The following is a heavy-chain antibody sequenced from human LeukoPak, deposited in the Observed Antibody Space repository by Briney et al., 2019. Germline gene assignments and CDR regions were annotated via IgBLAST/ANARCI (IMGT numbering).Heavy chain of an antibody. CDR2: IYYTGST. Sequence: SETLSLTCNVSGDFVNNYYWSWIRQPPGKELEWIGYIYYTGSTSYNPSLKSRVTISIDTSKKQFSLKLSSVTAADTAAYYCARRGEFSEFDYWGQGTLVTVSS. CDR3: ARRGEFSEFDY. V-gene: IGHV4-59*02. J-gene: IGHJ4*02. CDR1: GDFVNNYY. D-gene: IGHD3-16*01.